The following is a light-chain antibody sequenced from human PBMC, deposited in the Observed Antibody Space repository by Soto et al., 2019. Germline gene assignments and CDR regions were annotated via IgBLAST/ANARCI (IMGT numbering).Light chain of an antibody. J-gene: IGKJ2*01. V-gene: IGKV3-15*01. CDR1: QSVSSN. CDR3: QQYKNWPPDT. Sequence: EIVMTQSPATLSVSPGERATLSCRASQSVSSNLAWYQQKPGQAPRLLIYGASTRATGIPARFSGSGSGTEFPLTISSLQYEDFAVYYCQQYKNWPPDTFGQGTKLEIK. CDR2: GAS.